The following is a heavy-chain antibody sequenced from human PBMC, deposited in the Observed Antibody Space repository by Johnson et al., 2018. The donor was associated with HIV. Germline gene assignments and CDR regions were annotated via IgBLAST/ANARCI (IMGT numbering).Heavy chain of an antibody. CDR1: GFSVSNNY. Sequence: VQLVESGGGLVQSGGSLSLSCGASGFSVSNNYMNWVRQAPGKGLEWVSVIYTGGSTYYADSVRGRFTISRDNSKNTLYLQMRSLRVEDTALYYCARRRRYGDYFADAFDIWGQGTMVTVSS. D-gene: IGHD4-17*01. CDR3: ARRRRYGDYFADAFDI. CDR2: IYTGGST. V-gene: IGHV3-66*04. J-gene: IGHJ3*02.